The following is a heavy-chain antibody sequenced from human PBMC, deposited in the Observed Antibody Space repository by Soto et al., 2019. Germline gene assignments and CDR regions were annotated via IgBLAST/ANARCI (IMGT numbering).Heavy chain of an antibody. D-gene: IGHD6-19*01. CDR1: GYTFTSYV. CDR2: MNPNSGNT. CDR3: ARGTRSRKSSGWLYYFDY. Sequence: ASVKVSCKASGYTFTSYVINWVRQATGQGLEWMGWMNPNSGNTGYAQKFQGRVTMTRNTSISTAYMELSSLRSEDTAVYYCARGTRSRKSSGWLYYFDYWGQGTLVTVSS. V-gene: IGHV1-8*01. J-gene: IGHJ4*01.